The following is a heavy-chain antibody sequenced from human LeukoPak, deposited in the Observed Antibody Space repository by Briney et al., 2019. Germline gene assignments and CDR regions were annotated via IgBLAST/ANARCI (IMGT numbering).Heavy chain of an antibody. CDR2: INPNSGGT. J-gene: IGHJ4*02. D-gene: IGHD3-10*01. CDR3: ARALWFGDQSYHY. V-gene: IGHV1-2*02. Sequence: SVKVSCKASGYTFTGYYMHWVRQAPGQGLEWMGWINPNSGGTNYAQKFQGRVTMTRDTSISTAYMELSRLRSDDTAVYYCARALWFGDQSYHYWGQGTLVTVSS. CDR1: GYTFTGYY.